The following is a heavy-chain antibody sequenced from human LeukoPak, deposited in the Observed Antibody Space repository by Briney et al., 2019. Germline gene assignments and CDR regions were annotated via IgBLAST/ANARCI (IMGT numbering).Heavy chain of an antibody. J-gene: IGHJ4*02. D-gene: IGHD1-26*01. Sequence: SETLSLTCTVSGGSFRSYYWRWIRQPPGKGVEWIGYICYSGRHIYNPLRKRRVPQLQGKFQNQFASTLSYVAASGTAGYIYCSGSTNDIPSLKSRVTISVDTSKTQFSLKLSSVTAEDTAVYYCARTDFTFGGVIVFDYWGKGTLVTVSS. CDR1: GGSFRSYY. V-gene: IGHV4-59*12. CDR3: CSGSTNDIPSLKSRVTISVDTSKTQFSLKLSSVTAEDTAVYYCARTDFTFGGVIVFDY. CDR2: ICYSGRH.